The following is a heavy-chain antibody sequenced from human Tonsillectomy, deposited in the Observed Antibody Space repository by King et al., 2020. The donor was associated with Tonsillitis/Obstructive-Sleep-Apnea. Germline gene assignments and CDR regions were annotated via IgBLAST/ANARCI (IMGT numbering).Heavy chain of an antibody. V-gene: IGHV3-74*01. D-gene: IGHD2-15*01. CDR3: ARDLCLGGCYYYMDV. CDR1: GFTFSTYW. CDR2: INSDGSST. Sequence: VQLVESGGGLVQPGGSLRLSCAASGFTFSTYWMHWVRQAPGKGLVWVSRINSDGSSTSYADSVKGRFTIPRDNAKNTLYLQMNGLRAEDTAVYYCARDLCLGGCYYYMDVWGKGTTVTVSS. J-gene: IGHJ6*03.